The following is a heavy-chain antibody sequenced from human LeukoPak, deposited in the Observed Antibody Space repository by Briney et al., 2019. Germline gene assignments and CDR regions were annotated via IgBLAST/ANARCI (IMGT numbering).Heavy chain of an antibody. J-gene: IGHJ5*02. CDR2: IYYSGST. V-gene: IGHV4-30-4*01. D-gene: IGHD5-12*01. Sequence: SETLSLTCTVSGGSISSGDYYWSWTRQPPGKGLEWIGYIYYSGSTYYNPSLKSRVTISVDTSKNQFSLKLSSVTAADTAVYYCARASEWISIDPWGQGTLVTVSS. CDR3: ARASEWISIDP. CDR1: GGSISSGDYY.